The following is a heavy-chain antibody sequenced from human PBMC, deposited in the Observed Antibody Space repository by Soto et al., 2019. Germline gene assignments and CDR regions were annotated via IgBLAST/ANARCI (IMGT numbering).Heavy chain of an antibody. V-gene: IGHV1-69*02. CDR2: INPIVSMS. J-gene: IGHJ4*02. CDR1: GDTFSFYT. D-gene: IGHD3-10*01. Sequence: QVQLVQSGTEVKKPGSSVKVSCKASGDTFSFYTINWVRQAPGLGLEWVGRINPIVSMSNYAQKFQGRVSLTADKSTSTDYMDLTSLRSDDTAMSFCAASYGSGYRAFDYWGQGALVIVSS. CDR3: AASYGSGYRAFDY.